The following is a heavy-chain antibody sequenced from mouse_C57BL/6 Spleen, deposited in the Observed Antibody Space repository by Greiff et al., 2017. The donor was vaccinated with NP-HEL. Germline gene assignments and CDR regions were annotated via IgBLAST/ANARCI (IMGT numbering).Heavy chain of an antibody. V-gene: IGHV1-69*01. J-gene: IGHJ2*01. CDR1: GYTFTSYW. CDR2: IDPSDSYT. Sequence: QVQLQQPGAELVMPGASVKLSCKASGYTFTSYWMHWVKQRPGQGLEWIGEIDPSDSYTNYNQKFKGKSTLTVDKSSSTAYMQLSSLTSEDSAVYYCARRSSTMVTTGFDYWGQGTTLTVSS. D-gene: IGHD2-2*01. CDR3: ARRSSTMVTTGFDY.